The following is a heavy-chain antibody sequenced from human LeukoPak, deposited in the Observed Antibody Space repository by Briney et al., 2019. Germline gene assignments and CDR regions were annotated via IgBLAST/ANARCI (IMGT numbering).Heavy chain of an antibody. Sequence: GASVEVSCKASGYTFTGFYMHWVRQAPGQGLEWLGGIIPVFGTTTYAQKFQAKVTMTADKSTNTAYLEISSLTSDDTAVYYCARVYYYDSSVDYWGQGTLVTVSS. CDR3: ARVYYYDSSVDY. CDR1: GYTFTGFY. D-gene: IGHD3-22*01. J-gene: IGHJ4*02. V-gene: IGHV1-69*06. CDR2: IIPVFGTT.